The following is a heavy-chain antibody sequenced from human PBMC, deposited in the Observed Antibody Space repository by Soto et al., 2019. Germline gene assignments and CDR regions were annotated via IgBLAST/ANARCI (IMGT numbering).Heavy chain of an antibody. CDR1: GFIFSSFS. CDR2: ISSSSGTI. J-gene: IGHJ4*02. D-gene: IGHD3-10*01. V-gene: IGHV3-48*01. CDR3: ARDRGYYGSGSYYNDY. Sequence: EVQLVDSGGGLVQPGGSLRLSCAASGFIFSSFSMNWVRQAPGKGLEWISYISSSSGTIYYADSVRGRFTISRDNAKNSLSWQMNSLRAEDTAVYYCARDRGYYGSGSYYNDYWGQGTLVTVSS.